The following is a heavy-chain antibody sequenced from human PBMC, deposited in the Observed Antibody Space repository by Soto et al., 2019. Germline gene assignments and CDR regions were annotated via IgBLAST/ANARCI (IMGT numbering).Heavy chain of an antibody. Sequence: GGSLRLSCXASGFTFSSYWMSWVRQAPGKGLEWVAHIKQDGSEKYYVDSVKGRFTISRDNAKNSLYLQMNSLRAEDTAVYYCARGTYYYDSSGPWPFDYWGQGTLVTVSS. D-gene: IGHD3-22*01. J-gene: IGHJ4*02. CDR2: IKQDGSEK. CDR1: GFTFSSYW. V-gene: IGHV3-7*05. CDR3: ARGTYYYDSSGPWPFDY.